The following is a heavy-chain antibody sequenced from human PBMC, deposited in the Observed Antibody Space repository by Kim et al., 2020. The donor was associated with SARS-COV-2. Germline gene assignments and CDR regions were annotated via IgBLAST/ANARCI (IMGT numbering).Heavy chain of an antibody. Sequence: GGSLRLSCAASGFTFSSYWMTWVRQGLGKGLEWVGNIKHDGSEKYYMDSVKGRFTISRDNAKNSLYLQMNSLRAEDTAVYYCMGGHEGDYWGQGTLVTVS. CDR1: GFTFSSYW. CDR3: MGGHEGDY. V-gene: IGHV3-7*01. J-gene: IGHJ4*02. CDR2: IKHDGSEK.